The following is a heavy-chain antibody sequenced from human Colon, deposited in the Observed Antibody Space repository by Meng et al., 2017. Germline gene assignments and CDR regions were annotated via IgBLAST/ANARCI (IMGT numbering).Heavy chain of an antibody. D-gene: IGHD1-14*01. CDR3: ARDRVPGKY. J-gene: IGHJ4*02. CDR2: IYYSGTT. CDR1: GGSVSSGTYS. V-gene: IGHV4-61*01. Sequence: VQLQESGPGLVRPSDALSLTCTVSGGSVSSGTYSWSWIRQPPGKGLEWIGCIYYSGTTNYNPSLKSRVTISVDTSKNQFSLKLSSVTPADTAVYFCARDRVPGKYWGQGTLVTVSS.